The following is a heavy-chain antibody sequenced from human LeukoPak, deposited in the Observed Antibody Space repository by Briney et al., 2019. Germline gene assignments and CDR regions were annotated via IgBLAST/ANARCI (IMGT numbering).Heavy chain of an antibody. J-gene: IGHJ4*02. CDR2: INHSGST. CDR3: ARAMGRAISSSLAYFDY. V-gene: IGHV4-34*01. CDR1: GGSFSGYY. Sequence: SETLSLTCAVYGGSFSGYYWSWLRQPPGKGLEWIGEINHSGSTNYNPSLKSRVTISVDTSKNQFSLKLSSVTAADTAVYYCARAMGRAISSSLAYFDYWGQGTLVTVSS. D-gene: IGHD6-13*01.